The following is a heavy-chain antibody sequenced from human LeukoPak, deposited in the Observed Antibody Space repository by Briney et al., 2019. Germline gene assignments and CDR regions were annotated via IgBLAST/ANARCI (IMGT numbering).Heavy chain of an antibody. D-gene: IGHD3-3*01. J-gene: IGHJ6*03. V-gene: IGHV1-2*02. CDR2: INPNSGGT. CDR3: ARERPTFGVAARTYYYMDV. Sequence: ASVKVSCKASGYTFTGYYMHWVRQAPGQGLEWMGWINPNSGGTNYAQEFQGRVTMTRDTSISTAYMELSRLRSDDTAVYYCARERPTFGVAARTYYYMDVWGKGTTVTVSS. CDR1: GYTFTGYY.